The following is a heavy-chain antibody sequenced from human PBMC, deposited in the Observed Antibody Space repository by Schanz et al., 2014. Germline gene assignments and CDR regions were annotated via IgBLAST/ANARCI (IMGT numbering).Heavy chain of an antibody. V-gene: IGHV3-23*04. CDR1: GFTFSDYW. J-gene: IGHJ4*02. CDR3: AKKVPAYNPFDS. D-gene: IGHD1-1*01. CDR2: ITGASDHI. Sequence: EVQLVESGGGLVQPGGSLRLSCTASGFTFSDYWMSWVRQAPGKGPEWVSGITGASDHIDYAESVKGRFTISRDNSKNTLYLQRDSRRAEDTAVYFCAKKVPAYNPFDSWGQGTLVTVSS.